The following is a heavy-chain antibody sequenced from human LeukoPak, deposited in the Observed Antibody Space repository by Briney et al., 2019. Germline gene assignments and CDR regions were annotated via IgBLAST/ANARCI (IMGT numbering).Heavy chain of an antibody. J-gene: IGHJ6*04. CDR1: GFIFNSHS. CDR3: AELGITMIGGV. CDR2: ISSTSSYI. V-gene: IGHV3-21*01. D-gene: IGHD3-10*02. Sequence: GGSLRLSCAASGFIFNSHSMNWVRQAPGKGLEWVSSISSTSSYIYYADSVRSRFTISRDNAKNSLYLQMNSLRAEDTAVYYCAELGITMIGGVWGKGTTVTISS.